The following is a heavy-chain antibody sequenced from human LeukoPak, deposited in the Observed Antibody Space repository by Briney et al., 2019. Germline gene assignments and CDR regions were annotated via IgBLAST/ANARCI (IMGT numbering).Heavy chain of an antibody. D-gene: IGHD3-16*01. Sequence: GGSLRLSCAASGFIFSDYYMSWIRQAPRKGLEWVSYISSSGSTIYYADSVKGRFTISRDNAKDSLYLQMNSLRAEDTAVYYCAKDDDWGRYKHWGQGTLVTVSS. CDR1: GFIFSDYY. J-gene: IGHJ1*01. CDR2: ISSSGSTI. CDR3: AKDDDWGRYKH. V-gene: IGHV3-11*01.